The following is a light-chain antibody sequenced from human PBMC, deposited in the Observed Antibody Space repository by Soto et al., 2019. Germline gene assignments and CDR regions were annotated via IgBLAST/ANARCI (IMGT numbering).Light chain of an antibody. V-gene: IGKV3-20*01. CDR3: QQYGSSLWT. J-gene: IGKJ1*01. Sequence: ELVLSQSSGTLSLAPGGRATRSCRASQSISSSYLAWYQQKPGQAPRLLIYGASSRATGIPDRFSGSGSGTDFILTISRLEPEDFAVYYCQQYGSSLWTVGQGTKV. CDR2: GAS. CDR1: QSISSSY.